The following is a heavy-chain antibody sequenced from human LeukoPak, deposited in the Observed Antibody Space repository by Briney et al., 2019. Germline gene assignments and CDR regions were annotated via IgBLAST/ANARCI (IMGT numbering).Heavy chain of an antibody. CDR1: GFTFSSYA. CDR2: SSGSGGST. J-gene: IGHJ4*02. V-gene: IGHV3-23*01. CDR3: AKGPAFYYDSSGSYFDF. D-gene: IGHD3-22*01. Sequence: GGTLRLSCAASGFTFSSYAMSWVREAPGKGLEWVSASSGSGGSTYYAASVKGRSTISRDNSKNTLYLQMNSLRAEDTAVYYCAKGPAFYYDSSGSYFDFWGQGTLVTVS.